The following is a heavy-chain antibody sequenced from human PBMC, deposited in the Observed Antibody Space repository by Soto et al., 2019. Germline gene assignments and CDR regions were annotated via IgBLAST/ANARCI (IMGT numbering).Heavy chain of an antibody. Sequence: QVQLVQSGADVREPGSSVKVTCKASGVTFSNDAISWVRQAPGQGLEWMGLSIPRFRAANYAQKFQGRVTINVGESTGTADMELRGLTSEETAVYYCARERWTESMGCGVYLGMDVWGQGTRVIVSS. CDR2: SIPRFRAA. V-gene: IGHV1-69*01. CDR3: ARERWTESMGCGVYLGMDV. J-gene: IGHJ6*01. D-gene: IGHD3-10*01. CDR1: GVTFSNDA.